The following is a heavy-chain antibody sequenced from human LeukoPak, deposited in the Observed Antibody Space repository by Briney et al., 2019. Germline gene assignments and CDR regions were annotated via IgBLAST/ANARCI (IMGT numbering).Heavy chain of an antibody. J-gene: IGHJ6*03. CDR2: IIPIFGTA. D-gene: IGHD3-3*01. Sequence: ASVKVSCKASGGTFSSYAISWVRQAPGQGLEWMGGIIPIFGTANYAQKFQGRVTITTDESTSTAYMELSSLRSEDTAVYYCARVGDDFWSGYYAAYYYYYMDVWGKGTTVTVSS. CDR1: GGTFSSYA. V-gene: IGHV1-69*05. CDR3: ARVGDDFWSGYYAAYYYYYMDV.